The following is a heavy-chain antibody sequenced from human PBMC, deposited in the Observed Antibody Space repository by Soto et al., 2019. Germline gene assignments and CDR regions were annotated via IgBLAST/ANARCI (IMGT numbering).Heavy chain of an antibody. Sequence: PSETLSLTCAVYGGSFSGYYWSWIRQPPGKGLEWIGEINHSGSTNYNPSLRSRVTISVDTSKNQFSLKLSSVTAADTAVYYCAREDGDSYFDYWGQGTLVTVSS. D-gene: IGHD4-17*01. CDR1: GGSFSGYY. CDR2: INHSGST. V-gene: IGHV4-34*01. J-gene: IGHJ4*02. CDR3: AREDGDSYFDY.